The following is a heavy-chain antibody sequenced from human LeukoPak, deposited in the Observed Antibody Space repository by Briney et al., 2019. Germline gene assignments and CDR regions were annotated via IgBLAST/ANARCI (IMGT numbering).Heavy chain of an antibody. CDR2: INHSGST. CDR1: GGSFSGYY. D-gene: IGHD3-16*02. Sequence: SETLSLTCAVYGGSFSGYYWSWIRQPPGKGLEWIGEINHSGSTNYNPSLKSRVTISVDTSKNQFSLKLSSVTAADTAVYYCARSRMMITFGGVIVRYFDYWGQGTLVTVSS. J-gene: IGHJ4*02. V-gene: IGHV4-34*01. CDR3: ARSRMMITFGGVIVRYFDY.